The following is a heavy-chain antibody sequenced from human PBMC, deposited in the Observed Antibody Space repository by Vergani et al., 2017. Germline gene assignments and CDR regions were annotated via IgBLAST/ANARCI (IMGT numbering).Heavy chain of an antibody. J-gene: IGHJ6*02. Sequence: QVQLVQSGAEVKKPGASVKVSCKASGYTFTSYGISWVRQAPGQGLEWMGWISAYNGNTNYAQKLQGRVTMTTDTSTSTAYMGRRSLRSDDTAVYYCARVELERRRYYYYGMDVWGQGTTVTVSS. V-gene: IGHV1-18*01. CDR2: ISAYNGNT. D-gene: IGHD1-1*01. CDR1: GYTFTSYG. CDR3: ARVELERRRYYYYGMDV.